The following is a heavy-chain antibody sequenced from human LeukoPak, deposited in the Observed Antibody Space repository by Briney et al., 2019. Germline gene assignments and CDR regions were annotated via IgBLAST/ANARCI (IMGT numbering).Heavy chain of an antibody. Sequence: ASVKVSCKASGYTFTGYYMHWVRQAPGQGLEWMGRINPNSGGTDYAQKFQGRVTMTRDTSISTAYMELSRLRSDDTAVYYCARDFDGYKPFDYWSQGTLVTVSS. J-gene: IGHJ4*02. V-gene: IGHV1-2*06. CDR3: ARDFDGYKPFDY. CDR2: INPNSGGT. CDR1: GYTFTGYY. D-gene: IGHD5-24*01.